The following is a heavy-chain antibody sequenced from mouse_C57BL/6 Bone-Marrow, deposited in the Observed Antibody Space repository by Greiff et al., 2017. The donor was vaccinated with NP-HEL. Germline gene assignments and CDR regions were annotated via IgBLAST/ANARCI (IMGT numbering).Heavy chain of an antibody. Sequence: EVKLMESGPGLVKPSQTVFLTCTVTGISITTGNYRWSWIRQFPGNKLEWIGYIYYSGTITFNPSLTSRTTITRDTPKNQFFLEMNSLTAEDTATYYCARDGSSYAMDYWGQGTSVTVSS. J-gene: IGHJ4*01. V-gene: IGHV3-5*01. CDR2: IYYSGTI. CDR1: GISITTGNYR. CDR3: ARDGSSYAMDY. D-gene: IGHD1-1*01.